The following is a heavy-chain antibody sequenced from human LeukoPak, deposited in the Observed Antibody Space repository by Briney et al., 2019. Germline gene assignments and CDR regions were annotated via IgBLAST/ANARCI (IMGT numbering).Heavy chain of an antibody. CDR3: ARLRYSSSSNIYYFDY. CDR1: GFTFNSYS. CDR2: ISSVSTYI. J-gene: IGHJ4*02. V-gene: IGHV3-21*01. Sequence: GGSLRLSCAASGFTFNSYSMNWVRQAPGKGLEWVSSISSVSTYIYYADSVKGRFTIFRDNAKNSLYLQMNSLRAEDTAVYYCARLRYSSSSNIYYFDYWGQGTLVTVSS. D-gene: IGHD6-6*01.